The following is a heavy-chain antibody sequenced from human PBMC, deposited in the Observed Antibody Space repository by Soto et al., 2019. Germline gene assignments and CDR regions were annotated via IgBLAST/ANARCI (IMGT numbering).Heavy chain of an antibody. CDR2: IRSKANSYAT. D-gene: IGHD2-15*01. CDR1: GFTFSGSA. CDR3: TRLADTSLDCSGGSCYSADYYYYYMDV. V-gene: IGHV3-73*01. Sequence: EVQLVESGGGLVQPGGSLKLSCAASGFTFSGSAMHWVRQASGKGLEWVGRIRSKANSYATAYAASVKGRFTISRDDSKNPAYLQMDKLKNEDPAVYYWTRLADTSLDCSGGSCYSADYYYYYMDVWGKGTTVTVSS. J-gene: IGHJ6*03.